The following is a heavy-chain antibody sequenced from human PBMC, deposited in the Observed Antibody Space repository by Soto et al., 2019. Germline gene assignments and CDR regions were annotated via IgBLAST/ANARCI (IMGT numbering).Heavy chain of an antibody. CDR2: IWYDGSNK. CDR1: GFTFSSYG. V-gene: IGHV3-33*01. CDR3: VRAARSGTTHFDY. D-gene: IGHD1-7*01. J-gene: IGHJ4*02. Sequence: PGGSLRLSCAASGFTFSSYGMHWVRQAPGKGLEWVAVIWYDGSNKYYAESVKGRFTISRDNSKNMLNLQMDSLRAEDTAMYYCVRAARSGTTHFDYWGQGTLVTVSS.